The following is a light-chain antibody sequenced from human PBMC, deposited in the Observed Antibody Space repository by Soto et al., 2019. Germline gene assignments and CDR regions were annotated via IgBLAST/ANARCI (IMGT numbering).Light chain of an antibody. J-gene: IGKJ1*01. CDR2: LGS. CDR1: QSLLNSNGYNY. Sequence: DILMTQSPLSLPVTPVDPASVACSSSQSLLNSNGYNYLDWYLQKPGQSPQLLIYLGSNRASGVPDRFSGSGSGTDFTLKISRVEAEDVGVYHCMQALTAPPTCGQGTKVDLK. V-gene: IGKV2-28*01. CDR3: MQALTAPPT.